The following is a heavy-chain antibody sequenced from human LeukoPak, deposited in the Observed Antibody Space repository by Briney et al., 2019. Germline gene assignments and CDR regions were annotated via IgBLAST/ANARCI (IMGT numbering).Heavy chain of an antibody. J-gene: IGHJ3*01. CDR1: GGSISSSNW. V-gene: IGHV4-4*02. CDR2: IYYSGST. CDR3: ARCNYYGSGSYHEGFFRF. D-gene: IGHD3-10*01. Sequence: SGTLSLTCAVSGGSISSSNWWSWVRPPPGKGLEWIGSIYYSGSTYYNPSLKSRVTISVDTSKNQFSLKLSSVTAADTAVYYCARCNYYGSGSYHEGFFRFWGQGTMVTVSS.